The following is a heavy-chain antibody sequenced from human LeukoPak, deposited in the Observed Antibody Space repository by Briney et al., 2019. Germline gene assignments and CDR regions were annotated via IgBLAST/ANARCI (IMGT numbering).Heavy chain of an antibody. CDR3: ARDFSNAQPLLYGVDY. D-gene: IGHD3-16*02. J-gene: IGHJ4*02. V-gene: IGHV1-2*02. CDR2: INPNSGGT. CDR1: GYTFTGYY. Sequence: GASVKVSCKASGYTFTGYYMHWVRQAPGQGLEWMGWINPNSGGTNYAQKFQGRVTMTRDTSISTAYMELSRLRSDDTAVYYCARDFSNAQPLLYGVDYWGQGTLVTVSS.